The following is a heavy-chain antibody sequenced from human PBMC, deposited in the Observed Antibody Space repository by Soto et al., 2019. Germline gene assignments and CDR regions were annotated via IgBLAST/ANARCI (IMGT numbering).Heavy chain of an antibody. V-gene: IGHV3-30*18. Sequence: PGGSLRLSCAGSGITFSSYGMHWVRQAPGKGLERVAVISYDGSNKNYVDSVKGRFTISRDNSKNTLYLQMNSLGAEDTAVYYCAQDTYYYSSSRSYVFDIWGQGTMVTVSS. D-gene: IGHD3-22*01. J-gene: IGHJ3*02. CDR1: GITFSSYG. CDR2: ISYDGSNK. CDR3: AQDTYYYSSSRSYVFDI.